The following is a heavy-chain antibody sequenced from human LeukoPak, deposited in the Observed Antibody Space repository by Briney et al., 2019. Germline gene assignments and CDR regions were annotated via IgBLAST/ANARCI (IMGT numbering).Heavy chain of an antibody. J-gene: IGHJ4*02. V-gene: IGHV1-3*03. CDR2: INPANGYT. D-gene: IGHD5-24*01. CDR1: GYTFTNYA. Sequence: GASVKVSCKTSGYTFTNYAMHWMRQAPGQTIQWLAWINPANGYTRYSQHFQDRVTVSSDTSADTAYMELSSLRSEDKAIYYCAIRDGHTDHWGQGTLVTVSS. CDR3: AIRDGHTDH.